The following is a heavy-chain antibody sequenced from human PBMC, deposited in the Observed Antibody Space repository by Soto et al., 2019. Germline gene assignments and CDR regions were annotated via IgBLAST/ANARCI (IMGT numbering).Heavy chain of an antibody. CDR1: GFTFSSYA. V-gene: IGHV3-23*01. CDR2: ISGSGGST. CDR3: AKGYYDIVTGYYKPEPFDY. D-gene: IGHD3-9*01. J-gene: IGHJ4*02. Sequence: EVQLLESGGGLVQPGGSLRLSCAASGFTFSSYAMSWVRQAPGKGLEWVSAISGSGGSTYYADSVKGRFTISRDNSKNTLYLQMNSLRAEDTAVYYCAKGYYDIVTGYYKPEPFDYWGQGTLVTVSS.